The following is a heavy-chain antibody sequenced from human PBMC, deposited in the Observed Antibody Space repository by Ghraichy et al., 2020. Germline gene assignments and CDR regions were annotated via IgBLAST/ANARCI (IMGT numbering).Heavy chain of an antibody. CDR2: IYPGDSDT. Sequence: GGSLNISCKGSGYSFTSYWIGWVRQMPGKGLEWMGIIYPGDSDTRYSPSFQGQVTISADKSISTAYLQWSSLKASDTAMYYCARSITIFGVGPGPFDYWGQGTLVTVSS. V-gene: IGHV5-51*01. J-gene: IGHJ4*02. D-gene: IGHD3-3*01. CDR3: ARSITIFGVGPGPFDY. CDR1: GYSFTSYW.